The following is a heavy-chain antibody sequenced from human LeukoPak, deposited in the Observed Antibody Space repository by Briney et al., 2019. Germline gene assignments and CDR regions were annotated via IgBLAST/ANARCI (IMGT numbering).Heavy chain of an antibody. CDR2: ISGSGGST. J-gene: IGHJ4*02. CDR3: AKDRSSGPPFDY. V-gene: IGHV3-23*01. Sequence: PGGSLRLSCAASGFTFSSYAMSWVRQAPGKGLEWVSAISGSGGSTYYADSVKGRSTISRDNSKNTLYLQMNSLRVEDTAVYYCAKDRSSGPPFDYWGQGTLVTVSS. D-gene: IGHD6-19*01. CDR1: GFTFSSYA.